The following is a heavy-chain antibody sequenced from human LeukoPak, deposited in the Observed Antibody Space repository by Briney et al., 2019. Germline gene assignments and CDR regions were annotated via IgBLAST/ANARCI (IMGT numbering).Heavy chain of an antibody. CDR3: ARDGPRSGYDLGHFDN. CDR1: GGSISNYF. V-gene: IGHV4-4*07. Sequence: SETLSLTCTVSGGSISNYFWSWVRQPAGKGLEWIGRIYSTGRSDYNPSLKSRITMSVDTPKNQFSLKLSSVTAADTAVYYCARDGPRSGYDLGHFDNLGQGTLVTASS. J-gene: IGHJ4*02. D-gene: IGHD5-12*01. CDR2: IYSTGRS.